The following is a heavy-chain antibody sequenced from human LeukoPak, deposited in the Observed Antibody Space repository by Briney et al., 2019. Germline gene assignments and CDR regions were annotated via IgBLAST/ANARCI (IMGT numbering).Heavy chain of an antibody. CDR3: ASSRSGWPTDTYFDY. V-gene: IGHV4-38-2*02. J-gene: IGHJ4*02. CDR2: IYHSGST. CDR1: GYSISSGYY. D-gene: IGHD6-19*01. Sequence: PSETLSLTCTVSGYSISSGYYWGWIRQPPGKGLEWIGSIYHSGSTYYNPSLKSRVTISVDTSKNQFSLKLSSVTAADTAVYYCASSRSGWPTDTYFDYWGQGTLVTVSS.